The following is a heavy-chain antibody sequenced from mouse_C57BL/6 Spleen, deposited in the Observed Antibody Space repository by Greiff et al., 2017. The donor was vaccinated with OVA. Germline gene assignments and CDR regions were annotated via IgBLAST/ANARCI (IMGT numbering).Heavy chain of an antibody. J-gene: IGHJ3*01. CDR2: INPTNGGT. V-gene: IGHV1-53*01. CDR1: ASTFPSYW. Sequence: QVQLQQPGTAPVKPGAPVQLSCKASASTFPSYWMHWVKQRPGQGLEWIGNINPTNGGTNYNEKFKSKATLTVDKSSSTAYMQLSSLTSEDSAVYYCAREGSFWFGDWGKGTPVTVSA. CDR3: AREGSFWFGD.